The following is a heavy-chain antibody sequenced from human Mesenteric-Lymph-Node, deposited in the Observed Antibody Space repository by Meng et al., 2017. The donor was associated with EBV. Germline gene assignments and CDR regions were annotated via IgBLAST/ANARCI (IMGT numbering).Heavy chain of an antibody. Sequence: QVVLVQCGAEVKRTGSSVKVSCKASGGTFSSYAIRWVRQAPGQGLEWMGGIIPIFGTANYAQKFQGRVTITADKSTSTAYMELSSLRSEDTAVYYCARPDDSSGYYLDWGQGTLVTISS. V-gene: IGHV1-69*06. D-gene: IGHD3-22*01. CDR3: ARPDDSSGYYLD. CDR2: IIPIFGTA. CDR1: GGTFSSYA. J-gene: IGHJ4*02.